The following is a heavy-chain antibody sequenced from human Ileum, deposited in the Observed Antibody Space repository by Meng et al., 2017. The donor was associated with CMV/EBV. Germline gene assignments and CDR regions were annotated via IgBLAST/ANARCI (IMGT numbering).Heavy chain of an antibody. Sequence: GESLKISCAASGFTFTTCTMTWVRQAPGKGLEWVSLIYSGGSTYYADSVKGRFTISRDYSKNMLYLQMNSLRAEDTAVYYCARDHCSTTRCYYDMDVWGQGTTVTVSS. D-gene: IGHD2-2*01. V-gene: IGHV3-53*01. CDR3: ARDHCSTTRCYYDMDV. CDR2: IYSGGST. J-gene: IGHJ6*02. CDR1: GFTFTTCT.